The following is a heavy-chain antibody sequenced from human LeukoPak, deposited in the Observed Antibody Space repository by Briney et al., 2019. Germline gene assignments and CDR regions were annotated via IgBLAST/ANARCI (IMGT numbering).Heavy chain of an antibody. V-gene: IGHV5-51*01. CDR1: GYSFTSYW. CDR2: IYPGDSDT. D-gene: IGHD2-2*01. J-gene: IGHJ4*02. Sequence: GESLKISCKGSGYSFTSYWIGWVRQMPGKGLEWMGIIYPGDSDTRYSPSFQGQVTISADKSISTAYLQWSSLKASDTAMYYCARQGVSVVVPAAFDYWGQGTLVTVSS. CDR3: ARQGVSVVVPAAFDY.